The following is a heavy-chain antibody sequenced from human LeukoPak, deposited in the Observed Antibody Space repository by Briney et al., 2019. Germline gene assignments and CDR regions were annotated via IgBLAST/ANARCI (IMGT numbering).Heavy chain of an antibody. CDR1: GFTFGDYA. J-gene: IGHJ4*02. V-gene: IGHV3-49*04. D-gene: IGHD1-26*01. CDR3: TRDGGSYSGYYFDY. CDR2: IRSKAYGGTT. Sequence: GGSLRLSCTASGFTFGDYAMSWVGQAPGEGLEWVGFIRSKAYGGTTEYAASVKGRFTISRDDSKSIAYLQMNSLKTEDTAVYYCTRDGGSYSGYYFDYWGQGTLVTVSS.